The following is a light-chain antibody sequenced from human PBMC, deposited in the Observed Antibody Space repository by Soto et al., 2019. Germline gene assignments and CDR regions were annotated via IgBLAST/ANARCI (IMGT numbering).Light chain of an antibody. J-gene: IGKJ3*01. CDR2: AAS. Sequence: DIQMTQSPSPLSASVGDRVTITCRASQSISSYLNWYQQKPGKAPKLLIYAASSLQSGVPSRFSGSGSGTDFTLTISSLQPEDFATYYCQQSYSTLTFGPGTKVDTK. V-gene: IGKV1-39*01. CDR3: QQSYSTLT. CDR1: QSISSY.